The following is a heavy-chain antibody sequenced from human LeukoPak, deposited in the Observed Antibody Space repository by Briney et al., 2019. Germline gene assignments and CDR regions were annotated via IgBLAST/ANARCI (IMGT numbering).Heavy chain of an antibody. CDR3: ARDPGLLYYYDSSGYYADY. CDR1: GFTFSSYS. CDR2: ISSSSSYI. Sequence: GGSLRLSCAASGFTFSSYSMNWVRQAPGKGLEWVSSISSSSSYIYYADSVKGRFTISRDNAKNSLYLQMNSLRAEDTAVYYCARDPGLLYYYDSSGYYADYWGQGTLVTVSS. J-gene: IGHJ4*02. V-gene: IGHV3-21*01. D-gene: IGHD3-22*01.